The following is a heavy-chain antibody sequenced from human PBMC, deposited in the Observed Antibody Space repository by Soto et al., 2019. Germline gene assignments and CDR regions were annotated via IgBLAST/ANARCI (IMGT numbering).Heavy chain of an antibody. D-gene: IGHD3-22*01. CDR3: ARDMRMPPYYYVSSGPNGGYYYGMDV. J-gene: IGHJ6*02. V-gene: IGHV1-18*01. Sequence: GGSVKVSCKAPGYSFNNYGISWVRQAPGQGLEWMGWISAYNGNTNYAQKFQGRVTTTTDRSTSTAYMELRSLRSDDTAVYYCARDMRMPPYYYVSSGPNGGYYYGMDVWGQGTTVTVSS. CDR1: GYSFNNYG. CDR2: ISAYNGNT.